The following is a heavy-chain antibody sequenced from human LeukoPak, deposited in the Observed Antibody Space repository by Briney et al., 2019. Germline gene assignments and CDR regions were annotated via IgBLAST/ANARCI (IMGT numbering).Heavy chain of an antibody. CDR1: GFTFSSYA. CDR2: ISGSGGST. D-gene: IGHD2-15*01. V-gene: IGHV3-23*01. CDR3: ARGGPIYCSGDSCYPGDY. J-gene: IGHJ4*02. Sequence: GGSLRLSCAASGFTFSSYAMSWVRQAPGKGLEWVSAISGSGGSTYYADSVKGRFTISRDNARNTLYLQMNSLRAEDMAVYYCARGGPIYCSGDSCYPGDYWGQGALVTVSS.